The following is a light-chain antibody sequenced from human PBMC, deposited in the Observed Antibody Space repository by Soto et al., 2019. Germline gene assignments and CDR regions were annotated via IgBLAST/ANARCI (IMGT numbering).Light chain of an antibody. Sequence: DIQMTQSPSSLSASVRDKVTITCQASQAITNFLSWYQQKPGRAPKLLIYDASTFQKGVPSRFSGSGSGTDFTLTISSLQPEVIATYYCQQYEKLPITVGQGTRLEIK. CDR2: DAS. J-gene: IGKJ5*01. V-gene: IGKV1-33*01. CDR3: QQYEKLPIT. CDR1: QAITNF.